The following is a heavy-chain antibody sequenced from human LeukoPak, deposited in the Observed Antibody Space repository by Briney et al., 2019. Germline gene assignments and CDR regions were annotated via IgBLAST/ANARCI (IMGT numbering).Heavy chain of an antibody. CDR1: GFTFSNAW. Sequence: AGGSLRLSCAASGFTFSNAWMSWVRQAPGKGLEWVGRIKSKTDGGTTDYAAPVKGRFTISRDDSKNTLYLQMNSLETEDTAVYYCTTDGEYCSGGSCYGGAFDIWGQGTMVTVSS. CDR2: IKSKTDGGTT. V-gene: IGHV3-15*01. J-gene: IGHJ3*02. CDR3: TTDGEYCSGGSCYGGAFDI. D-gene: IGHD2-15*01.